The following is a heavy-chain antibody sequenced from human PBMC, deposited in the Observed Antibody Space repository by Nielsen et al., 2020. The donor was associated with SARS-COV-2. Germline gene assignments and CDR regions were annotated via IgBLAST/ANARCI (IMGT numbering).Heavy chain of an antibody. CDR2: INPNSGGT. CDR3: ARGSYDILTGYYPLFDY. CDR1: GYTFTGYY. D-gene: IGHD3-9*01. Sequence: ASVKVSCKASGYTFTGYYMHWVRQAPGQGLEWMGRINPNSGGTNYAQKFQGRVTMTRDTSISTAYMELSRLRSDDTAVYYCARGSYDILTGYYPLFDYWGQGTLVTVSS. J-gene: IGHJ4*02. V-gene: IGHV1-2*06.